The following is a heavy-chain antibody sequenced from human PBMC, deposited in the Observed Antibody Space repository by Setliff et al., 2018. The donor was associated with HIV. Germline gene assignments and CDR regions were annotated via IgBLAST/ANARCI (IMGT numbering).Heavy chain of an antibody. CDR1: GYTFTNYW. J-gene: IGHJ5*01. Sequence: GESLKISCRGSGYTFTNYWIGWVRQMPGRGLEWMGIIYPGDSDTRYSPSFEGQVTMSADKSINTAYLQWDSLKASDTAMYYCARQPTDTSGYNNWFDSWGQGTLVTVSS. D-gene: IGHD3-3*01. CDR3: ARQPTDTSGYNNWFDS. CDR2: IYPGDSDT. V-gene: IGHV5-51*01.